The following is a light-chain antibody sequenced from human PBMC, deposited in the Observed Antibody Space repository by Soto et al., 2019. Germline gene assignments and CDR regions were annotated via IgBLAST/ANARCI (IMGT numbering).Light chain of an antibody. CDR3: QQYGNSVWT. V-gene: IGKV3-20*01. CDR1: QSVSTSN. Sequence: EIVLTQSPGTLSLSPGERATLSCRASQSVSTSNLAWYQQRPGQAPRLLIYGASRRATGIPDRFSGSGSGTDFTLTISRLEPEDLAVYYCQQYGNSVWTFGQGTKVDIK. J-gene: IGKJ1*01. CDR2: GAS.